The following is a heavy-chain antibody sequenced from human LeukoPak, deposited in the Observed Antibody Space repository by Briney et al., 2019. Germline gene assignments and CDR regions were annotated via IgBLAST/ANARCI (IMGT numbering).Heavy chain of an antibody. CDR2: IDSGGST. J-gene: IGHJ4*02. V-gene: IGHV3-53*01. Sequence: GGSLRLSCAASGFTVSSNYMSWVRQAPRKGLEGVSVIDSGGSTYYADSVQGRFTISRDNSKNTLYLQMNSLRAAETAVYYRARSPSDQYYFDYWGQGTLVTVSS. CDR1: GFTVSSNY. CDR3: ARSPSDQYYFDY.